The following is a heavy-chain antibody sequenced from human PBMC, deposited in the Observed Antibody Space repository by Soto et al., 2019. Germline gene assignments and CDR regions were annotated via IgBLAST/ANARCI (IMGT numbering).Heavy chain of an antibody. CDR3: AKAFCDAASCFTCES. Sequence: EVHLVQSGGGLVQPRESLSLSCVAAGFTFNDYAMHWVRQTPGKGLEWVAAISNRGSSAYYADSVKGRFTISRDKSTKTLSLHMHTLRVEDTAGYFCAKAFCDAASCFTCESWGQGTPVAVSP. CDR2: ISNRGSSA. V-gene: IGHV3-23*04. CDR1: GFTFNDYA. J-gene: IGHJ4*02. D-gene: IGHD2-2*02.